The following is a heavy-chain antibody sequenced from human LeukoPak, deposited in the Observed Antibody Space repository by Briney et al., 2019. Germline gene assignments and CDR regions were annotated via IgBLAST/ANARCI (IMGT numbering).Heavy chain of an antibody. CDR3: ARVWIEYGVGSRTFDY. D-gene: IGHD3-10*01. V-gene: IGHV1-2*02. CDR1: GYTFTGYY. CDR2: INPNSGGT. J-gene: IGHJ4*02. Sequence: GASVKVSCKASGYTFTGYYMHWVRQAPGQGLEWMGWINPNSGGTNYAQKFQGRVTMTRDTSISTAYMELSSLRSDDTAVYYCARVWIEYGVGSRTFDYWGQGTLVTVSS.